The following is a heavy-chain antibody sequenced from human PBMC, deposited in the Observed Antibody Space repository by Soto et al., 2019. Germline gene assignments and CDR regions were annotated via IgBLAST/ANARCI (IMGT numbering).Heavy chain of an antibody. J-gene: IGHJ5*02. CDR1: GYTFTGYY. CDR2: INPNSGGT. CDR3: ARDGAYCSSTSCLNWFDP. Sequence: ASVKVSCEGSGYTFTGYYMHWVRQAPGRGLEWMGWINPNSGGTNYAQKFQGRVTMTRDTSISTAYMELSRLRSDDTAVYYCARDGAYCSSTSCLNWFDPWGQGTLVTVSS. D-gene: IGHD2-2*01. V-gene: IGHV1-2*02.